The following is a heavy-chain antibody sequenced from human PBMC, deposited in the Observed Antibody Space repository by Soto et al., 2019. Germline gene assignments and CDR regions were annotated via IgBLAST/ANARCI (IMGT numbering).Heavy chain of an antibody. V-gene: IGHV4-59*08. CDR3: ARHVIAAAGTPSSNWFDS. Sequence: SETLSLTCTVSGGSISSNYCSWIRQPPGKGQEWIGYIYYSGSTHSNPSLKSRVIISLDTSKNQFSLKLSSVTAADTAVYYCARHVIAAAGTPSSNWFDSWGQGALVTVSS. CDR1: GGSISSNY. J-gene: IGHJ5*01. D-gene: IGHD6-13*01. CDR2: IYYSGST.